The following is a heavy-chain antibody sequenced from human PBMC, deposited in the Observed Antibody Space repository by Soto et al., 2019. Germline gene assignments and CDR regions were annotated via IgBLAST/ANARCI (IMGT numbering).Heavy chain of an antibody. CDR3: AATPRYWGQGTLVTVSSGKPWLGGSLRLSCAASGFTFSDYDY. V-gene: IGHV4-59*01. CDR1: GGPTSSYY. CDR2: IYYSGST. D-gene: IGHD5-12*01. J-gene: IGHJ4*02. Sequence: SETLSLTCSVSGGPTSSYYWSWIRQPPGKGLEWIGYIYYSGSTDYSPSLKSRVTMSIDTSQNQVSLKLTSVTTADTAVYYCAATPRYWGQGTLVTVSSGKPWLGGSLRLSCAASGFTFSDYDYWGQGTLVTVSS.